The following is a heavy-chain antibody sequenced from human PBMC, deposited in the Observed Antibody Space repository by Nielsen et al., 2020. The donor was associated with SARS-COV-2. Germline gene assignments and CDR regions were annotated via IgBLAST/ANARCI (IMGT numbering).Heavy chain of an antibody. J-gene: IGHJ6*02. V-gene: IGHV1-46*01. CDR3: ASPAGGYRYGLNYHYYGMDV. Sequence: ASVKVSCKASGYTFTSYYMHWVRQAPGQGLEWMGIINPSGGSTSYAQKFQGRVTMTRDTSTSTVYMELSSLRSEDTAVYYCASPAGGYRYGLNYHYYGMDVWGQGTTVTVSS. CDR1: GYTFTSYY. CDR2: INPSGGST. D-gene: IGHD5-18*01.